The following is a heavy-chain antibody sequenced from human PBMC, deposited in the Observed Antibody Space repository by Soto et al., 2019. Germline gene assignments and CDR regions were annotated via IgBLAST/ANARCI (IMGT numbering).Heavy chain of an antibody. CDR2: INPNSGGT. J-gene: IGHJ6*02. V-gene: IGHV1-2*04. D-gene: IGHD2-21*01. Sequence: RASVKVSCKASGYTFTGYYMHWLRQAPGQGLEWMGWINPNSGGTNYAQKFQGWVTMTRDTSISTAYMELSRLRSDDTAVYYCARDNRIPVGYYGMDVWGQGTTVTVSS. CDR1: GYTFTGYY. CDR3: ARDNRIPVGYYGMDV.